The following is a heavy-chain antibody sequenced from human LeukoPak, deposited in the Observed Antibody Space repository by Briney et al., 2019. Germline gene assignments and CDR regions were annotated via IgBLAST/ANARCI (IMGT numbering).Heavy chain of an antibody. CDR1: GFTFSSYG. Sequence: GRSLRLSCAASGFTFSSYGMHWVRQAPGKGLEWVAVIWYDGSNKYYADSVKGRFTISRDDSKNTLYLQMNNLRAEDTAVYSCARDLNYRAIFGVVGYFDYWGQGTLVTVSS. CDR2: IWYDGSNK. CDR3: ARDLNYRAIFGVVGYFDY. V-gene: IGHV3-33*01. J-gene: IGHJ4*02. D-gene: IGHD3-3*01.